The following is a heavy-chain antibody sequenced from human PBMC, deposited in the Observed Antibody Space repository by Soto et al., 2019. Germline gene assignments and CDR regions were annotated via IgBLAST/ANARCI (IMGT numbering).Heavy chain of an antibody. CDR2: IYYSGST. D-gene: IGHD3-3*01. J-gene: IGHJ6*02. V-gene: IGHV4-59*01. CDR1: GGSISSYY. Sequence: SETLSLTCTVSGGSISSYYWSWIRQPPGKGLEWIGYIYYSGSTNYNPSLKSRVTISVDTSKNQFSLKLSSVTAADTAVYYCARDRGYDFWSGYSCYYGMDVWGQGTTVTVSS. CDR3: ARDRGYDFWSGYSCYYGMDV.